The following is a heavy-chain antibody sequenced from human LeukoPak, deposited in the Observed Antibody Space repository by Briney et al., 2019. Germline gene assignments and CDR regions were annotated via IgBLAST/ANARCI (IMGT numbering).Heavy chain of an antibody. Sequence: GGSLRLSCAASGFSLNSYWMSWVRQAPGKGLEWVANIKQDGSGKYYLDSVKGRFTISRDNAKNSLYLQMNSLRAEDTAVYYCARDHNYASDYWGQGTLVTVSS. CDR3: ARDHNYASDY. J-gene: IGHJ4*02. V-gene: IGHV3-7*04. CDR2: IKQDGSGK. D-gene: IGHD1-1*01. CDR1: GFSLNSYW.